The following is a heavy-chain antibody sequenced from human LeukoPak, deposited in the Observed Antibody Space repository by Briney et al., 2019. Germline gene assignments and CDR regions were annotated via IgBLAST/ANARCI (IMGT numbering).Heavy chain of an antibody. Sequence: GASVKVSCKASGYTFTDYYMHWVRQAPGQGLEWVGWINPNSGGTDYAQKFQGTVTMTRDTSISTAYMELSSLRSDDTAAYYCARVLEANSGRDYFDYWGQGTLVTVSS. CDR3: ARVLEANSGRDYFDY. CDR1: GYTFTDYY. D-gene: IGHD3-10*01. J-gene: IGHJ4*02. V-gene: IGHV1-2*02. CDR2: INPNSGGT.